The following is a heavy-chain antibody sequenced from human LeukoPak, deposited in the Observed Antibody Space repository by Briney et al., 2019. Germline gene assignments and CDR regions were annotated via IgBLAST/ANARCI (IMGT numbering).Heavy chain of an antibody. D-gene: IGHD1-26*01. CDR3: AREPRSYYVYYLDY. J-gene: IGHJ4*02. CDR1: GFTFSSYA. CDR2: ISYDGSNK. Sequence: PGGSLRLSCAASGFTFSSYAMHWVRQAPGKGLEWVAVISYDGSNKYYADSVKGRFTISRDNSKNTLYLQMNSLRAEDTAVYYCAREPRSYYVYYLDYWGQGTLVTVSS. V-gene: IGHV3-30-3*01.